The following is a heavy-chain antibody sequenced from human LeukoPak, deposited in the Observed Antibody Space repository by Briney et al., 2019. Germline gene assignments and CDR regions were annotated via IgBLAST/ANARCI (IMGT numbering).Heavy chain of an antibody. V-gene: IGHV3-53*01. CDR2: IYSGGST. CDR1: GFTVSSNY. J-gene: IGHJ4*02. D-gene: IGHD3-22*01. Sequence: GGSLRLSCAASGFTVSSNYMSWVRQAPGKGLEWVSVIYSGGSTYYADSVKGRFTISRDNSKNTLYLQMNSLRAEDTAVYYCARGPADDYYDSSGYDDWGQGTLVTVSS. CDR3: ARGPADDYYDSSGYDD.